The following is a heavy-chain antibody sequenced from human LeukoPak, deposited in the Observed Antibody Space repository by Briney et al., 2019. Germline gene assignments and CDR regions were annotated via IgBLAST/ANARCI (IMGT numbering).Heavy chain of an antibody. Sequence: ASVKVSCKASGYTFTGYYMHWVRQAPGQGLEWMGWINPNSGGTNYAQKFQGRVTMTRDTSISTAYMELSSLRSEDTAVYYCATEGQLLGAFDIWGQGTMVTVSS. J-gene: IGHJ3*02. D-gene: IGHD2-2*01. CDR3: ATEGQLLGAFDI. CDR1: GYTFTGYY. V-gene: IGHV1-2*02. CDR2: INPNSGGT.